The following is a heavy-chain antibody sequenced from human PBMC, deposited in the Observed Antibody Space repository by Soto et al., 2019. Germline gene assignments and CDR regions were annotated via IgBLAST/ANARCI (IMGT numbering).Heavy chain of an antibody. CDR2: MNPNSGNT. V-gene: IGHV1-8*01. CDR1: GYTFTSYD. CDR3: ARRGRLRSFNFWFDP. D-gene: IGHD3-16*01. Sequence: EASVKVSCKASGYTFTSYDINWVRQATGQGLEWMGWMNPNSGNTGYAQKFQGRVTMTRNTSISTAYMELSSLRSEDTAVYYCARRGRLRSFNFWFDPWGQRTLVTVSS. J-gene: IGHJ5*02.